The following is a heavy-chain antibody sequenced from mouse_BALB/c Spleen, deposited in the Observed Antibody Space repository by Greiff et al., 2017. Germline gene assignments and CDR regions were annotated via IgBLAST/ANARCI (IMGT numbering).Heavy chain of an antibody. D-gene: IGHD3-1*01. Sequence: EVQVVESGGGLVKPGGSLKLSCAASGFAFSSYDMSWVRQTPEKRLEWVAYISSGGGSTYYPDTVKGRFTISRDNAKNTLYLQMSSLKSEDTAMYYCARLRSYYFDYWGQGTTLTVSS. V-gene: IGHV5-12-1*01. CDR3: ARLRSYYFDY. J-gene: IGHJ2*01. CDR2: ISSGGGST. CDR1: GFAFSSYD.